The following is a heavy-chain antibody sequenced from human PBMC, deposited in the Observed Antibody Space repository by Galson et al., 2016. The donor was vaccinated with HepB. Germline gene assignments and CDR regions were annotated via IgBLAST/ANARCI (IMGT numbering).Heavy chain of an antibody. CDR2: IYPGDSDT. Sequence: QSGAEVKKPGESLKISCKASGYSFTTYWIGWVHQVPGKGLEWVGIIYPGDSDTRYSPSFQGQVTISADRSISTAYLQWNSLKASDTAIYYCARRSSDAFDIWGRGTLVTVSS. J-gene: IGHJ2*01. V-gene: IGHV5-51*07. D-gene: IGHD3-10*01. CDR3: ARRSSDAFDI. CDR1: GYSFTTYW.